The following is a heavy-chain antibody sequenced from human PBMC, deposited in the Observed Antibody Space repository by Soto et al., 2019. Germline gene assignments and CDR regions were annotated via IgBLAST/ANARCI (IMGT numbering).Heavy chain of an antibody. CDR2: IIPLYGTV. CDR3: XXXXXXXXXXXXXXXL. CDR1: GGTFNSYG. V-gene: IGHV1-69*06. Sequence: QAHLAQSGAEVKKPGSSVTVSCKASGGTFNSYGISWVRXAXXXXXXXMGVIIPLYGTVNYAQKFQGRVSITADKSTSTAYMDLNSXXXXXXXVXXXXXXXXXXXXXXXXXXLWGQGPWSPSPQ. J-gene: IGHJ1*01.